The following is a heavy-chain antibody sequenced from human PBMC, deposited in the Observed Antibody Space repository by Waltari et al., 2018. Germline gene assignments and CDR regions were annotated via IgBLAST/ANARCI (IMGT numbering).Heavy chain of an antibody. V-gene: IGHV3-23*01. Sequence: EVQLLESGGGLVQPGGSLRLSWAASGFTFSSNAMSWVSQGPGKGMDWVFAISGSGGSTYYADSVKGRFTISRDNSKNTLYLQMNSMRAEDTAVYYCAKTVTYNWNDAYFDYWGQGTLVTVSS. CDR2: ISGSGGST. CDR1: GFTFSSNA. D-gene: IGHD1-20*01. CDR3: AKTVTYNWNDAYFDY. J-gene: IGHJ4*02.